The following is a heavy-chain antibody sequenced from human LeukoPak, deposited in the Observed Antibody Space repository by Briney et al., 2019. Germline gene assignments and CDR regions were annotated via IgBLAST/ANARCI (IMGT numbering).Heavy chain of an antibody. J-gene: IGHJ4*02. D-gene: IGHD3-10*01. CDR3: ARDGEYYYGSGSYY. V-gene: IGHV3-9*01. Sequence: GGSLRLSCAASGFTFDDYAMHLVRQAPGKGLEWVSGISWNSGSIGYADSVKGRFTISRDNAKNSLYLQMNSLRAEDTAVYYCARDGEYYYGSGSYYWGQGTLVTVSS. CDR2: ISWNSGSI. CDR1: GFTFDDYA.